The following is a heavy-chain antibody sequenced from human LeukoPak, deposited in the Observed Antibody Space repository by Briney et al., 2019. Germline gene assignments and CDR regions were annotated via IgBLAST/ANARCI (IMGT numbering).Heavy chain of an antibody. Sequence: QSGGSLRPSCAASGFTFSSYGMHWVRQAPGKGLEWVAVISYDGTNKYYADSVKGRFTISRDNSENTLFLQMNSLRAEDTAVYYCATGSMVRGVIITSPPFDYWGQGTLVTVSS. D-gene: IGHD3-10*01. CDR1: GFTFSSYG. CDR3: ATGSMVRGVIITSPPFDY. CDR2: ISYDGTNK. J-gene: IGHJ4*02. V-gene: IGHV3-30*03.